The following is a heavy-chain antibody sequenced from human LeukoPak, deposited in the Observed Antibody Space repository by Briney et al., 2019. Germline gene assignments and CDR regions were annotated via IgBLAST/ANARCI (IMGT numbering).Heavy chain of an antibody. J-gene: IGHJ3*01. CDR3: ARDIELSA. CDR1: GFTLRDSA. D-gene: IGHD3-16*02. CDR2: ISFSGANT. Sequence: GGSLRLSCAASGFTLRDSAMSWVRQAPGKGLEWVSLISFSGANTYYADSVKGRFTVSRDNSKDTLYLQMNSLRAEDTAIYYCARDIELSAWGLGTMVTVSS. V-gene: IGHV3-23*01.